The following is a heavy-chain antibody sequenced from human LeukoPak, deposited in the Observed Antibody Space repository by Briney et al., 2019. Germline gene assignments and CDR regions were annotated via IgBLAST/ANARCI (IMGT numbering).Heavy chain of an antibody. CDR3: ARGLMVRGATRRKWGCNWFDP. J-gene: IGHJ5*02. CDR2: INHSGST. CDR1: GGSFSGYY. Sequence: PSETLSLTCAVYGGSFSGYYWSWIRQPPGKGLEWIGEINHSGSTNYNPSLKSRVTISVDTSKNQFSLKLSSVTAADTAVYYCARGLMVRGATRRKWGCNWFDPWGQGTLVTVSS. V-gene: IGHV4-34*01. D-gene: IGHD3-10*01.